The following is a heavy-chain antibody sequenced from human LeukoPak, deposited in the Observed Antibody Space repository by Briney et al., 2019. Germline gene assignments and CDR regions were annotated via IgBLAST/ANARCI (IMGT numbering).Heavy chain of an antibody. Sequence: SETLSLTCTVSGGAISSRRYYWGWIRQPPGKGLEWIGSIHSSGSTYNNPSLNSRVTMSVDTSKNQFSLNLTSVTAADTAAYYCTRHPLVAETEHDYWGQGTLVAVSS. CDR3: TRHPLVAETEHDY. CDR2: IHSSGST. V-gene: IGHV4-39*01. CDR1: GGAISSRRYY. D-gene: IGHD5-12*01. J-gene: IGHJ4*02.